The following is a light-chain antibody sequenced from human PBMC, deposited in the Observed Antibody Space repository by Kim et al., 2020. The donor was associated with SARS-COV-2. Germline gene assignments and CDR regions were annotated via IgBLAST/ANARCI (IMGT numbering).Light chain of an antibody. J-gene: IGKJ2*01. CDR1: QRVSSDY. Sequence: EIVLTQSPGTLSLSPGERATLSCRASQRVSSDYLAWYQQNPGQAPRLLIHTATSRASGVPDRFSGSGSRTDFTLSINRLEPGDFAVYYCQQYGNSPYTFGQGTKLEI. CDR3: QQYGNSPYT. CDR2: TAT. V-gene: IGKV3-20*01.